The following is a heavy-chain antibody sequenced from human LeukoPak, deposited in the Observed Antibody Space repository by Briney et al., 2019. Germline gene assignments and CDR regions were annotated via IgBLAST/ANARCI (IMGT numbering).Heavy chain of an antibody. J-gene: IGHJ4*02. V-gene: IGHV1-18*04. Sequence: ASVKVSCKASGYTFTSYFMHWVRQAPGQGLEWMGWISAYNGNTNYAQKLQGRVTMTTDTSTSTAYMELRSLRSDDTAVYYCALLIAAGSDYWGQGTLVTVSS. CDR3: ALLIAAGSDY. CDR2: ISAYNGNT. CDR1: GYTFTSYF. D-gene: IGHD6-6*01.